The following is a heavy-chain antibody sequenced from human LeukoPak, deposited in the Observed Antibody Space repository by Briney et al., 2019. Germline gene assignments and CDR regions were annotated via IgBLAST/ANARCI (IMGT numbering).Heavy chain of an antibody. CDR2: ISGDGGST. J-gene: IGHJ4*02. V-gene: IGHV3-43*02. D-gene: IGHD4-17*01. Sequence: GGSLRLSCAASGFTFDDYAMHWVRQAPGKGLEWVSLISGDGGSTYYADSVKGRFTVSRDNSKNSLFLQMNSLRAEDTAVYYCARDYGEGGYYFDYWGQGTLVTVSS. CDR1: GFTFDDYA. CDR3: ARDYGEGGYYFDY.